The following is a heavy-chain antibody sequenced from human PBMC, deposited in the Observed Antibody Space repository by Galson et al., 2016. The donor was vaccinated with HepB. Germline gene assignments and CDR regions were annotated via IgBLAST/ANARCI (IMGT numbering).Heavy chain of an antibody. Sequence: SVKVSCKASGYTFTTNPIHWVRQAPGQKLEWMGWINGGNGHTKYSQKFQGRVNMTRDTSATTAYMELSSLTSEDTAVYYCARERVELSTLKRGYFDNWGQGTLVTVSS. CDR2: INGGNGHT. CDR3: ARERVELSTLKRGYFDN. D-gene: IGHD5-24*01. V-gene: IGHV1-3*01. CDR1: GYTFTTNP. J-gene: IGHJ4*02.